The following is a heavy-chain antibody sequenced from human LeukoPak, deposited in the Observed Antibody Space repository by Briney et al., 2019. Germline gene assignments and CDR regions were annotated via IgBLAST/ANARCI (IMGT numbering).Heavy chain of an antibody. V-gene: IGHV3-21*06. Sequence: PGGSLRLSCAASGFTFSTYSMNWVRLAPGRGLEWVSSISSSSSYIYYADSVKGRFTISRDNAKNSLFLQMNSLRVEDTAVYYCAIYKNWVAGDVWGQGNTVSVSS. CDR1: GFTFSTYS. CDR3: AIYKNWVAGDV. J-gene: IGHJ6*02. D-gene: IGHD7-27*01. CDR2: ISSSSSYI.